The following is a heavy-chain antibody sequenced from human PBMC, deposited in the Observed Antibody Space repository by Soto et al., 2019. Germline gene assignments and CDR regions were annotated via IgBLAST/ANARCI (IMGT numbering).Heavy chain of an antibody. J-gene: IGHJ4*02. Sequence: EVQLLESGGGLVQPGRSLRLSCAASGFTFSNYAMSWVRQAPGQGLDWVSAISGSGGTTYYADSVKGRFTISRDNSKNPLFLQMNSLRAEDAAVYYCAKFFVETGSISGWPWSFHYWGQGTLVTVSS. D-gene: IGHD6-25*01. CDR3: AKFFVETGSISGWPWSFHY. CDR2: ISGSGGTT. V-gene: IGHV3-23*01. CDR1: GFTFSNYA.